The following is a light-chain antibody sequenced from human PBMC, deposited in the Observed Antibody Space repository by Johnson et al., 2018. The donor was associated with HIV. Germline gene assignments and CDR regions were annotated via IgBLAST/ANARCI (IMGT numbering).Light chain of an antibody. J-gene: IGLJ1*01. CDR1: SSNIGNNY. V-gene: IGLV1-51*02. Sequence: QSVLTQPPSVSAAPGQKVTISCSGSSSNIGNNYVSWYQQLPGTAPKLLIYENHKRPSGIPDRFSGSKSGTSATLGITGLQTGDEADYYCGTGDSSLSSYVFGTGTKVTVL. CDR3: GTGDSSLSSYV. CDR2: ENH.